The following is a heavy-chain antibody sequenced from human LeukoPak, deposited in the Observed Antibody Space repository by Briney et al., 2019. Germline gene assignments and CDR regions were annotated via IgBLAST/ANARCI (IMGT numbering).Heavy chain of an antibody. J-gene: IGHJ4*02. V-gene: IGHV1-46*01. CDR2: INPIGGST. CDR1: GYTFTSYG. Sequence: ASVKVSCKASGYTFTSYGFSWVRQAPGQGLEWMGIINPIGGSTSYAQKFQGRVTMTRDTSTSTVYMELNSLRSEDTAVYYCARDLAYYDSSPRPGGYWGQGTLVTVSS. CDR3: ARDLAYYDSSPRPGGY. D-gene: IGHD3-22*01.